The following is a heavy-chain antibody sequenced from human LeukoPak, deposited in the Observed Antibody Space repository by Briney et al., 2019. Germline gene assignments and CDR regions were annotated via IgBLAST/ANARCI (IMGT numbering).Heavy chain of an antibody. CDR2: IIAIFGPA. Sequence: ASVKVSCKASGGXFSSYAISWVRQAPGQGLEWMGGIIAIFGPANYAQKFQGRVTITAEESTSTALMELSSLTSEDTAVYYCASRTYYYDSSGYYYAPFDYWGQGTLVTVSS. CDR3: ASRTYYYDSSGYYYAPFDY. CDR1: GGXFSSYA. J-gene: IGHJ4*02. V-gene: IGHV1-69*01. D-gene: IGHD3-22*01.